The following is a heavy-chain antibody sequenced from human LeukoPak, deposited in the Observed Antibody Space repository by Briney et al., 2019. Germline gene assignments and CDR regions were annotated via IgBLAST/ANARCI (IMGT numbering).Heavy chain of an antibody. Sequence: SETLSLTCTVSGGFISTYYWSWIRQPPGKGLEWIGYIYHSGSTNYNPALKSRVTMSVDTSKNQFSLNLNSVTAADTAVYYCARDAAVRTWGQGTLVTVSS. CDR1: GGFISTYY. CDR3: ARDAAVRT. D-gene: IGHD6-13*01. V-gene: IGHV4-59*01. CDR2: IYHSGST. J-gene: IGHJ5*02.